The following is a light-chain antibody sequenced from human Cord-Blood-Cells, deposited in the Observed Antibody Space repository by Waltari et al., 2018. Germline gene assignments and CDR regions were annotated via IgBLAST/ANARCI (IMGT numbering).Light chain of an antibody. Sequence: DLVMTRSPDSLAVSLGERATINCQPRQSVLYSSNNKNYLAWYQQKPGQPPKLLIYWASTRESVVPDRFSGSGSGTDFTLTISSLQAEDVAVYYCQQYYSTPYTFGQGTKLEIK. J-gene: IGKJ2*01. CDR3: QQYYSTPYT. V-gene: IGKV4-1*01. CDR2: WAS. CDR1: QSVLYSSNNKNY.